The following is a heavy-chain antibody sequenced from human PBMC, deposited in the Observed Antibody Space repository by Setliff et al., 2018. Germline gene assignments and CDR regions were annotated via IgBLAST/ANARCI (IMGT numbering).Heavy chain of an antibody. CDR3: ARDRYYNSWSGTSITAPHDAFDI. J-gene: IGHJ3*02. Sequence: GASVKVSCKASGYTLTNYYMHWVRQAPGQGLEWMGIINPSGGLTRYAQKFQGRVTMTRDTSTSTVYMEVSSLRSEDSAVYYCARDRYYNSWSGTSITAPHDAFDIWGQGTMVTVSS. V-gene: IGHV1-46*03. CDR2: INPSGGLT. D-gene: IGHD3-3*01. CDR1: GYTLTNYY.